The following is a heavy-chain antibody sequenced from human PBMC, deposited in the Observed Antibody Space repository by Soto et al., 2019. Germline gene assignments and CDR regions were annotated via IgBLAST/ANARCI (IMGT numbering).Heavy chain of an antibody. CDR1: GGSISSGDYY. CDR2: IYYSGST. J-gene: IGHJ3*02. CDR3: ARVSWSDYYDSSHAFDI. V-gene: IGHV4-30-4*01. Sequence: QVQLQESGPGLVKPSQTLSLTCTVSGGSISSGDYYWSWIRQPPGKGLEWIGYIYYSGSTYYNPSLKSRVTISVDTSKNQFSLKLSSVTAADTAVYYCARVSWSDYYDSSHAFDIWGQGTMVTVSS. D-gene: IGHD3-22*01.